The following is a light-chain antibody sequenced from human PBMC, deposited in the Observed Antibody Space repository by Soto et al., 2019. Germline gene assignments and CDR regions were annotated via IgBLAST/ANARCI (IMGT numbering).Light chain of an antibody. Sequence: EIVITHSPATLSFSPVERATLSCRASQSVSSSYFAWYQQKPGQAPRLLIYGVSSRATGIPDRFSGSGSGTDFTLTISRLEPEDFAVYYCEQYGSSPRTFGQGTKVDIK. J-gene: IGKJ1*01. V-gene: IGKV3-20*01. CDR1: QSVSSSY. CDR2: GVS. CDR3: EQYGSSPRT.